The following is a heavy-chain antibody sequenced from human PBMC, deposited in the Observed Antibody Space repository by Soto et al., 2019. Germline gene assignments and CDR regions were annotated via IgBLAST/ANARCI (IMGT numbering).Heavy chain of an antibody. V-gene: IGHV4-39*01. Sequence: SETLSLTCTVSGGSISSSSYYWGWIRQPPGKGLEWIGSIYYSGSTYYNPSLKSRVTISVDTSKNQFSLKLSSVTAADTAVYYCARRLDTAMVTSNYYYGMDVWGQGTTVTVS. J-gene: IGHJ6*02. CDR3: ARRLDTAMVTSNYYYGMDV. CDR1: GGSISSSSYY. D-gene: IGHD5-18*01. CDR2: IYYSGST.